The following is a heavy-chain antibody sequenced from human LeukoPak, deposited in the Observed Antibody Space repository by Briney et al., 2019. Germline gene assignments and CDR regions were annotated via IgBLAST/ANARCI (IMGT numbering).Heavy chain of an antibody. D-gene: IGHD5-18*01. CDR3: ARRSENSYGYFDY. CDR2: IYYTGST. V-gene: IGHV4-39*07. J-gene: IGHJ4*02. CDR1: GGSIRTSTYH. Sequence: SETLSLTCTVSGGSIRTSTYHWGWIRQPPGKGLEWIGSIYYTGSTYYNPSLKSRVTISADTSKNQFSLKLSSVTAADTAVYYCARRSENSYGYFDYWGPGTLVTVSS.